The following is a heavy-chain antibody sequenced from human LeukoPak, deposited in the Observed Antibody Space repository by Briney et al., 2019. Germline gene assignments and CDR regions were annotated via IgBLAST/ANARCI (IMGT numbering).Heavy chain of an antibody. CDR2: ISFDGTNK. CDR3: ARDGNRWLEPLAY. V-gene: IGHV3-30*03. J-gene: IGHJ4*02. Sequence: PGRSLTLSCAASGFIFSSYGMNWVRQAPGKGLEWVAVISFDGTNKDYAESVKGRFTISRDNSKLYLQMNSLGADDTAVYYCARDGNRWLEPLAYWGQGTLVTVSS. D-gene: IGHD6-19*01. CDR1: GFIFSSYG.